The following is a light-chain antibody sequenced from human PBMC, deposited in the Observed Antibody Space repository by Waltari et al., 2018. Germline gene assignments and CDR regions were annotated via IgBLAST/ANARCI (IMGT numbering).Light chain of an antibody. V-gene: IGKV1-39*01. CDR1: QSISYY. J-gene: IGKJ2*01. CDR2: GAS. Sequence: DIQMTQSPSSLSASVGDRVTPTCRASQSISYYLNWYQHKPGKAPKLLIYGASSLQSGVPSTFSGSGSGTDFTLTISSLQPEDFATYFSQQSFRTPYTFGQGTKLEIK. CDR3: QQSFRTPYT.